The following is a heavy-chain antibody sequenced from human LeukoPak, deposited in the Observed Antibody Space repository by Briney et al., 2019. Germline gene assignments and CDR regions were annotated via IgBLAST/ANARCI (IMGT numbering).Heavy chain of an antibody. Sequence: ASVKVSCKASGYTFTGYYIDWVRQAPGQGLEWMGWINSDSGGTNYAQKFQGRVTMTRDTSTSTAYMELSSLRSDDTAFYYCARDTITVTTPYFNYWGQGTLVTVPS. CDR2: INSDSGGT. J-gene: IGHJ4*02. V-gene: IGHV1-2*02. D-gene: IGHD4-17*01. CDR1: GYTFTGYY. CDR3: ARDTITVTTPYFNY.